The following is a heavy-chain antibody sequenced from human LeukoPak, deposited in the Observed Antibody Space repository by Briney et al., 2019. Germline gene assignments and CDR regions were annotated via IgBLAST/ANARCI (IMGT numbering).Heavy chain of an antibody. Sequence: GGSLRLSCAASGFTFSSYSMNWVRQTPGKGLEWVSYISSSSSTIYYADSVKGRFTISRDNAKNSLYLQMNSLRAEDTAVYYCARDSSHGKWYHFDNWGQGTLVTVSS. CDR2: ISSSSSTI. V-gene: IGHV3-48*04. D-gene: IGHD2-15*01. J-gene: IGHJ4*02. CDR3: ARDSSHGKWYHFDN. CDR1: GFTFSSYS.